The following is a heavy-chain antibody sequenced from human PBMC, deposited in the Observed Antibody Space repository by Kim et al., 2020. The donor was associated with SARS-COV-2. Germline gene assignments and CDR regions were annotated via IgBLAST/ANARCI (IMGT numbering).Heavy chain of an antibody. CDR2: ISSSSSYI. CDR3: ARVWDCSSTSCYVPGLDY. Sequence: GGSLRLSCVASGFTFSSYSMNWVRQAPGKGLEWVSSISSSSSYIYYADSVKGRFTISRDNAKNSLYLQMNSLRAEDTAVYYCARVWDCSSTSCYVPGLDYWGQGTLVTVSS. D-gene: IGHD2-2*01. V-gene: IGHV3-21*01. CDR1: GFTFSSYS. J-gene: IGHJ4*02.